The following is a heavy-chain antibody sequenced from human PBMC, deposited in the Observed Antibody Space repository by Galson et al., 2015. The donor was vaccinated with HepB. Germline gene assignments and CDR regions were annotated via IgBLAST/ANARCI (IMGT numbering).Heavy chain of an antibody. V-gene: IGHV3-7*01. J-gene: IGHJ4*02. CDR2: IKPEGSDK. D-gene: IGHD3-10*01. CDR3: AGGRGVDY. CDR1: GLTFSSYW. Sequence: SLRLSCAASGLTFSSYWMSWVRQAPGKGLEWVANIKPEGSDKYYVDSVKGRFTISRDNAKNSVYLQMNSLRVEDTAVYYCAGGRGVDYWGQGTLVTVSS.